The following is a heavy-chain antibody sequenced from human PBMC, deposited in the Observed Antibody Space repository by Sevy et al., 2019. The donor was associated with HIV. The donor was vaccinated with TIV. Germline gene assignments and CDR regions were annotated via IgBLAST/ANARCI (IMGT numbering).Heavy chain of an antibody. J-gene: IGHJ3*02. Sequence: GGSLRLSCAASGFTFSSYAMSWVRQAPGKGLEWVSAISGSGGSTYYADSVKGRFTISIDNSKNTLYLQMNRLRAEDTAVCYCAKDLQTLTTGEDHDAFDIWGQGTMVTVSS. CDR1: GFTFSSYA. CDR2: ISGSGGST. D-gene: IGHD4-17*01. V-gene: IGHV3-23*01. CDR3: AKDLQTLTTGEDHDAFDI.